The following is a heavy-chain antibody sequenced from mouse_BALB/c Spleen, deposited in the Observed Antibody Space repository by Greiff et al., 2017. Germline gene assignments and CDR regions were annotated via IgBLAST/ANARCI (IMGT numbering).Heavy chain of an antibody. J-gene: IGHJ3*01. CDR3: ARESVEPAWFAY. CDR2: IYPGDGDT. CDR1: GYAFSSSW. V-gene: IGHV1-82*01. Sequence: QVQLQQSGPELVKPGASVKISCKASGYAFSSSWMNWVKQRPGQGLEWIGRIYPGDGDTNYNGKFKGKATLTADKSSSTAYMQLSSLTSVDSAVYFCARESVEPAWFAYWGQGTLVTVSA.